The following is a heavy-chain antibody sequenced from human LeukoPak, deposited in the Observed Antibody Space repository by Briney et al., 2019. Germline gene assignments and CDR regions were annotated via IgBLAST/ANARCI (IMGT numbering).Heavy chain of an antibody. Sequence: PGRSLRLSCAASGFTFSNFNMHWVRQAPGEGLEWVALISREGTNEYYADSVKGRFTISRDNSKNSLYLQMNGLRVDDTAVYYCAKDLGYSQGHGFGHWGQGTPVTVSS. D-gene: IGHD5-18*01. CDR2: ISREGTNE. CDR3: AKDLGYSQGHGFGH. V-gene: IGHV3-30*18. CDR1: GFTFSNFN. J-gene: IGHJ5*02.